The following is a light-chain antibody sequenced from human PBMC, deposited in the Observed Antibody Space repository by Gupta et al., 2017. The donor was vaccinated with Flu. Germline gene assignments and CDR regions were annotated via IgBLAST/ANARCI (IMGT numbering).Light chain of an antibody. CDR3: QQPTNWPPLA. V-gene: IGKV3-11*01. J-gene: IGKJ4*01. Sequence: EIVLTQSPATLSLSPGERATLSCRASQSISDFVAWYQQKPGQAPRLLIFDTSNRDTSIPARFSGSGFGKDLTLTISSREQEDFAVYYCQQPTNWPPLAFGRGTKVDIK. CDR1: QSISDF. CDR2: DTS.